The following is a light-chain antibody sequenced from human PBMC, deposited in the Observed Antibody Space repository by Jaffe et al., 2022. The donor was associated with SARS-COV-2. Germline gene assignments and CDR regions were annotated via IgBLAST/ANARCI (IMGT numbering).Light chain of an antibody. CDR2: GAS. CDR3: QQYYKWPIT. Sequence: EIVMTQSPATLSVSPGERATLSCRASQSVYSILAWYQQKPGQAPRLLIYGASARATGVPARFSGSGSGTEFTLTISSLQSEDFAVYYCQQYYKWPITFGQGTRLEI. CDR1: QSVYSI. J-gene: IGKJ5*01. V-gene: IGKV3-15*01.